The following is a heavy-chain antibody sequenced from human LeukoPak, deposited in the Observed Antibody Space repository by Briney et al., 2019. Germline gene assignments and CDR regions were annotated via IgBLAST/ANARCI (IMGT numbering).Heavy chain of an antibody. J-gene: IGHJ4*02. CDR2: INPNSGGT. V-gene: IGHV1-2*02. CDR3: AGEGLGRCSSTSCSFDY. CDR1: GYTFTGYY. D-gene: IGHD2-2*01. Sequence: ASVKVSCKASGYTFTGYYMHWVRQAPGQGLEWMGWINPNSGGTNYAQKFQGRVTMTRDTSISTAYMELSRLRSDDTAVYYCAGEGLGRCSSTSCSFDYWGQGTLVTVSS.